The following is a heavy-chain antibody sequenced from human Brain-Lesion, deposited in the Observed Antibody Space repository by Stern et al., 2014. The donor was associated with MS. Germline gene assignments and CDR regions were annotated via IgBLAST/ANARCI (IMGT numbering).Heavy chain of an antibody. J-gene: IGHJ1*01. V-gene: IGHV3-23*04. Sequence: EVQLEESGGGLVQPGGSLRLSCGASGFSFSTYAMRWVRQTPGKGLPWVSVISGRGGATYYADSVKGRFTISRDNSKNTLYLQMDSLRADDTAVYYCAKWPHHIAVAGTRYFQHWGQGTLVTVSS. D-gene: IGHD6-19*01. CDR3: AKWPHHIAVAGTRYFQH. CDR1: GFSFSTYA. CDR2: ISGRGGAT.